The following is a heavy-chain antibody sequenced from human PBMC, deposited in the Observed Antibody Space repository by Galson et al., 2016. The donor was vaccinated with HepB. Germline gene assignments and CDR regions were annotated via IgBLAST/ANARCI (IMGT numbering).Heavy chain of an antibody. CDR2: ISGCGGGT. CDR3: GKHGGFDY. CDR1: GFRFTNYT. V-gene: IGHV3-23*01. Sequence: SLRLSCAASGFRFTNYTMDWVRQAPGKRLEWVSAISGCGGGTYYADSVKGRFTISRDNSKNTRYLYMNNLTAGDTAIYYCGKHGGFDYWGQGALVTVTS. D-gene: IGHD3-16*01. J-gene: IGHJ4*02.